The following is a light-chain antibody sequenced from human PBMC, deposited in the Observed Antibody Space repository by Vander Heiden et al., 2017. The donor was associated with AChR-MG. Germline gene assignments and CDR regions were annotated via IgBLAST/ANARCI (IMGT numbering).Light chain of an antibody. CDR3: RQALQKLST. V-gene: IGKV2-28*01. CDR1: QSLLHSNGYNY. Sequence: DIVMTQSPLSLPVTPGEPASISCRSSQSLLHSNGYNYLDWYLQKPGQSPQLLIYLGSNRASGVPDRFSGSGSGTDFTPKISRVEAEDVGVYYCRQALQKLSTFGQRTKVEIK. CDR2: LGS. J-gene: IGKJ1*01.